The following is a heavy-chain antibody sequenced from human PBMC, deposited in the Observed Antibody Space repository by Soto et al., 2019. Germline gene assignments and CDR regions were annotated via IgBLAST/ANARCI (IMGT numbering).Heavy chain of an antibody. Sequence: PGGSLRLSCTASGFTFGGYAMIWFRQAPGKGLEWVGFIGSKTFGGTIEYAASVKGRFTISRDDSKSIAYLQMSSLKTEDTAVYYCTRRRRDYGVYWFDPWGQGTLVTVSS. V-gene: IGHV3-49*03. CDR1: GFTFGGYA. D-gene: IGHD4-17*01. J-gene: IGHJ5*02. CDR3: TRRRRDYGVYWFDP. CDR2: IGSKTFGGTI.